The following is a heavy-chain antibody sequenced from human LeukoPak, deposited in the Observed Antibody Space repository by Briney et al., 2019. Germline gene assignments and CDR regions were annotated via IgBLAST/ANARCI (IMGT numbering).Heavy chain of an antibody. CDR3: ARHGDITATGSLDY. Sequence: GESLKISCKGSGYSFTSYWIAWVRQMPGKGLEWMGIIYPDDSDTRYSPSFQGQVTISADKSIYTAYLQWRSLKASDTAMYYCARHGDITATGSLDYWGQGTLVTVSS. CDR2: IYPDDSDT. CDR1: GYSFTSYW. V-gene: IGHV5-51*01. J-gene: IGHJ4*02. D-gene: IGHD6-13*01.